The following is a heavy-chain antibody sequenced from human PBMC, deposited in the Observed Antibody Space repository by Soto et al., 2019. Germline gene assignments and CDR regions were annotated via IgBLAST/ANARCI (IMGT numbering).Heavy chain of an antibody. D-gene: IGHD2-21*02. J-gene: IGHJ6*02. Sequence: ASETLSLTCAVSGGSISSSNWWSWVRQPPGKGLEWIGEIYHSGITNYNPSLKSRVTISVDKSKNQFSLKLSSVTAADTAVYYWESDGGDRGDLMDFRGQGSTVIVS. V-gene: IGHV4-4*02. CDR3: ESDGGDRGDLMDF. CDR2: IYHSGIT. CDR1: GGSISSSNW.